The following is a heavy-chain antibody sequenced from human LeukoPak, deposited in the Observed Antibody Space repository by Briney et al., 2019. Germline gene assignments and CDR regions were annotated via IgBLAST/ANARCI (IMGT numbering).Heavy chain of an antibody. Sequence: ASVKVSCKASAYTFIKYGISWVRRVPGQGLEWMGWISTHNDDTNYAQNFQGRVTITTDTSTSTAYMELRSLRSDDTAVYYCARDLGYYGSGSYSSAFYDYWGQGTLVTVSS. CDR1: AYTFIKYG. CDR2: ISTHNDDT. V-gene: IGHV1-18*01. CDR3: ARDLGYYGSGSYSSAFYDY. J-gene: IGHJ4*02. D-gene: IGHD3-10*01.